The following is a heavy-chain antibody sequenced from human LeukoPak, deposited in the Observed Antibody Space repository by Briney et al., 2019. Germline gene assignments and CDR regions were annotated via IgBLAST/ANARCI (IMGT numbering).Heavy chain of an antibody. J-gene: IGHJ4*02. Sequence: PGGSLRLSCAASGFTFSNYDMHWVRQAPGKGLEWVAVIWYDGSNKYYADSVKGRFTISRDNSKNTLYLQMNSLRAEDTAVYYCAKDVSPYCSSTSCLVYWGQGTLVTVSS. CDR1: GFTFSNYD. CDR2: IWYDGSNK. V-gene: IGHV3-33*06. CDR3: AKDVSPYCSSTSCLVY. D-gene: IGHD2-2*01.